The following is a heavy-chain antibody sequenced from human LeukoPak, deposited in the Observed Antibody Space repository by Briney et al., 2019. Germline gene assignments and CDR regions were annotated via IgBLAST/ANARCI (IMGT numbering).Heavy chain of an antibody. J-gene: IGHJ4*02. CDR2: IYYSGST. CDR3: ARGYGPAAMFDY. D-gene: IGHD2-2*01. V-gene: IGHV4-61*01. CDR1: GGSVSSGSYY. Sequence: SETLSLTCTVSGGSVSSGSYYWSWIRQPPGTGLEWIGYIYYSGSTNYNPSLKSRVTISVDTSKNQFSLKLSSVTAADTAVYYCARGYGPAAMFDYWGQGTLVTVSS.